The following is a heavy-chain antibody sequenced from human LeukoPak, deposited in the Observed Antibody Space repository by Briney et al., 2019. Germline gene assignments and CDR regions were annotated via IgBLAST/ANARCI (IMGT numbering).Heavy chain of an antibody. CDR1: GFTFSTYA. CDR3: AKDLSGSYTSGTFDY. V-gene: IGHV3-30*04. D-gene: IGHD1-26*01. J-gene: IGHJ4*02. CDR2: ISFDGKDK. Sequence: GGSLRLSCAASGFTFSTYAMHWVRQAPGKGLEWVAVISFDGKDKYYADSVKGLFTISRDNSKNTLYLQMNSLRAEDTAVYYCAKDLSGSYTSGTFDYWGQGTLVTVSS.